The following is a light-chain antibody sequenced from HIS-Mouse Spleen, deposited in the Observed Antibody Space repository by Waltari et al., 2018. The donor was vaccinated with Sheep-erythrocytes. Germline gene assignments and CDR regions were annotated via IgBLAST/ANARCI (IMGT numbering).Light chain of an antibody. CDR3: CSYAGSYNHV. Sequence: QSALTQPRSVSGSPGQSVTISCTGTSSDVGGYNYVPWYQQHPGKAPKHMIYDVSKRPSGVPDRFSGSKSGNTASLTISGLQAEDEADYYCCSYAGSYNHVFATGTKVTVL. CDR1: SSDVGGYNY. J-gene: IGLJ1*01. CDR2: DVS. V-gene: IGLV2-11*01.